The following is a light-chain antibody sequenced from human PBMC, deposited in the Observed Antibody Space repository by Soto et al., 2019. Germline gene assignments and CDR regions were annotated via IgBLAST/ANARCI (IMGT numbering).Light chain of an antibody. J-gene: IGKJ5*01. CDR2: AAS. CDR3: QHLDSYST. V-gene: IGKV1-9*01. CDR1: QGISSY. Sequence: DIQLTQSPSFLSASVGDRVTITCRASQGISSYLAWYKQKPGKAPKLLIYAASTLQSGVPSRFSGSGSGTEFSLTIRSRQPEDFATYYCQHLDSYSTFGQGTRLEIK.